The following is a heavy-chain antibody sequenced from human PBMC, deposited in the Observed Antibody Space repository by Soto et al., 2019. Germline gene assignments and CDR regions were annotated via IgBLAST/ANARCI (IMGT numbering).Heavy chain of an antibody. D-gene: IGHD5-18*01. CDR2: IYPGDSDT. Sequence: GESLKISCKGSGYTFTDYWIGWVRQLPGKGLEWMGIIYPGDSDTRYSPSFQGQVTITADKSTSTAYLQWNTLKASDTAMYYCARGEAGYNYGLRPYYGMDVWGPGATVTVSS. V-gene: IGHV5-51*01. CDR1: GYTFTDYW. J-gene: IGHJ6*02. CDR3: ARGEAGYNYGLRPYYGMDV.